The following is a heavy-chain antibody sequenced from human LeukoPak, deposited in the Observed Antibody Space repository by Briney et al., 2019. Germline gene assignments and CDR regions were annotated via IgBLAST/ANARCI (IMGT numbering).Heavy chain of an antibody. CDR2: ISYDGSNK. Sequence: PGGSLRLSCAASGFTFSSYWMSWVRQAPGKGLEWVAVISYDGSNKYYADSVKGRFTISRDNSKNTLYLQMNSLRAEDTAVYYCAREPLYNFNFDYWGQGTLVTVSS. CDR1: GFTFSSYW. J-gene: IGHJ4*02. D-gene: IGHD1-20*01. V-gene: IGHV3-30*03. CDR3: AREPLYNFNFDY.